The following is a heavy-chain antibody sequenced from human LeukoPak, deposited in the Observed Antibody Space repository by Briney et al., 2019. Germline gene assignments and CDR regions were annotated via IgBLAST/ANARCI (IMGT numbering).Heavy chain of an antibody. Sequence: GASVKVSCKASGHTFTSYGISWVRQAPGQGLEWMGWISAYNGNTNYAQKLQGRVTMTTDTSTSTAYMELRSLRSDDTAVYYCARDQGGTVTTYYYYYYGMDVWGQGTTVTVSS. CDR2: ISAYNGNT. CDR1: GHTFTSYG. CDR3: ARDQGGTVTTYYYYYYGMDV. J-gene: IGHJ6*02. D-gene: IGHD4-17*01. V-gene: IGHV1-18*01.